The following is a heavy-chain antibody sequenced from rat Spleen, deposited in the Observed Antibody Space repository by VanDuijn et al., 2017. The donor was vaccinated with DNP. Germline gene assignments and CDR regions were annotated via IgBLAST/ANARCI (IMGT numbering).Heavy chain of an antibody. J-gene: IGHJ2*01. CDR1: GYSITSGYG. Sequence: EVQLQESGPGLVKPSQSLSLTCSVTGYSITSGYGWNWIRKFPGNKLEWMGYINRAGSTNYNPPLNSQISITRDTSKNQFFLQLTSVTTEDTATYYCARYGDYFDYWGQGVMVTVSS. CDR3: ARYGDYFDY. D-gene: IGHD1-7*01. V-gene: IGHV3-3*01. CDR2: INRAGST.